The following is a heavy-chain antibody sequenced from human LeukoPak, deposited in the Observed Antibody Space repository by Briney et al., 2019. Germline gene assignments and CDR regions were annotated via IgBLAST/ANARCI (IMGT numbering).Heavy chain of an antibody. J-gene: IGHJ4*02. Sequence: PSETLSLTCTVSSGSISTYYWGWIRQPPGKRLEWIGFIHYTGSTNYNPSLKSRVTISVDTSKNQFSLKLNSVTAADTAVYYCARSSGSRYYIDCWGQGTLVTVSS. CDR2: IHYTGST. D-gene: IGHD1-26*01. CDR1: SGSISTYY. V-gene: IGHV4-59*01. CDR3: ARSSGSRYYIDC.